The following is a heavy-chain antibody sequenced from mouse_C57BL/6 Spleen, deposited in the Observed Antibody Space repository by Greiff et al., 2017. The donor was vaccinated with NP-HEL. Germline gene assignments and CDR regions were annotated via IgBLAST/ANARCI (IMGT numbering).Heavy chain of an antibody. Sequence: EVQVVESEGGLVQPGSSMKLSCTASGFTFSDYYMAWVRQVPEKGLEWVANINYDGSSTYYLDSLKSRFIFSRDNAKNILYLQMSSLKSEDTATYYCARERHYYGSSYGYFDVWGTGTTVTVSS. V-gene: IGHV5-16*01. CDR3: ARERHYYGSSYGYFDV. CDR1: GFTFSDYY. CDR2: INYDGSST. D-gene: IGHD1-1*01. J-gene: IGHJ1*03.